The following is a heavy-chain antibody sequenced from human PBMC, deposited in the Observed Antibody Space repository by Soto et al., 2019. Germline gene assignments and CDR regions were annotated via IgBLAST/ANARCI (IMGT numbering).Heavy chain of an antibody. J-gene: IGHJ6*02. CDR2: ISGSGGRT. V-gene: IGHV3-23*01. D-gene: IGHD3-10*01. Sequence: PGGSLRLSCAAAGFTFSSYAMSWVRQAPGKGLEWVSAISGSGGRTYYADSVKGRFTISRDNSKNTLYLQMNSLRAEDTAVYYCAKDSYGSGTDYFYGMDVRGQGTTVTVSS. CDR3: AKDSYGSGTDYFYGMDV. CDR1: GFTFSSYA.